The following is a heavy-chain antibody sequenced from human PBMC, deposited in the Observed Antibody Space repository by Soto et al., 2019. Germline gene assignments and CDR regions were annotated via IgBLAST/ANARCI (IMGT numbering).Heavy chain of an antibody. CDR2: INHSGST. D-gene: IGHD4-17*01. J-gene: IGHJ5*02. Sequence: QVQLQQWGAGLLKPSETLSLTCAVYGGSFSGYYWSWIRQPPGKGLEWIGEINHSGSTNYNPSLKSRVTISVDTSKNQFSLKLSSVTAADTAVYYCARGLRRWRLTYNWSDPWGQGTLVTVSS. V-gene: IGHV4-34*01. CDR1: GGSFSGYY. CDR3: ARGLRRWRLTYNWSDP.